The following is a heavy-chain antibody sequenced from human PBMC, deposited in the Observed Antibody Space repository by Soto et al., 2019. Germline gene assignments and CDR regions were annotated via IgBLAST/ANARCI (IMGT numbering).Heavy chain of an antibody. CDR3: TALRFLEWTQTDY. CDR1: GFTFSSYS. D-gene: IGHD3-3*01. Sequence: GGSLRLSCAASGFTFSSYSMNWVRQAPGKGLEWVSSISSSSSYIYYADSVKGRFTISRDNAKNSLYLQMNSLRAEDTAVYYCTALRFLEWTQTDYWGQGTLVTVSS. V-gene: IGHV3-21*01. J-gene: IGHJ4*02. CDR2: ISSSSSYI.